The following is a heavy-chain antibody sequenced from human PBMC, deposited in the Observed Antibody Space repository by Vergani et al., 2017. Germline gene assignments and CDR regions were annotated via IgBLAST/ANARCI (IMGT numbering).Heavy chain of an antibody. Sequence: QVQLQQWGAGLLKPSETLSLTCAVYGGSFSGYYWSWIRQPPGKGLEWIGEMNHSGGTNYNPSLKSRVTISVDTSKNQFSLKLSSVTAADTAVYYCARRGLNYSNYVVPRGGYMDVWGKGTTVTVSS. CDR2: MNHSGGT. V-gene: IGHV4-34*02. D-gene: IGHD4-11*01. CDR1: GGSFSGYY. J-gene: IGHJ6*03. CDR3: ARRGLNYSNYVVPRGGYMDV.